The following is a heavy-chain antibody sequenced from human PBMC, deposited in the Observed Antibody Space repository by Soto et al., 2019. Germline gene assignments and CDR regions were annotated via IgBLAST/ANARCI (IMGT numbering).Heavy chain of an antibody. J-gene: IGHJ1*01. CDR3: VHRRKGYRSPWHGVNQN. D-gene: IGHD6-19*01. Sequence: SGPTLVNPTQTLTLTCTFSGFSLSTSGVGVGWIRQPPGKALEWLGIIYWDNDKRYSPSLKSRLIITKDTPKNQVVLTMTNMDPVDTATYYCVHRRKGYRSPWHGVNQNWGQGTLVTVSS. CDR2: IYWDNDK. V-gene: IGHV2-5*02. CDR1: GFSLSTSGVG.